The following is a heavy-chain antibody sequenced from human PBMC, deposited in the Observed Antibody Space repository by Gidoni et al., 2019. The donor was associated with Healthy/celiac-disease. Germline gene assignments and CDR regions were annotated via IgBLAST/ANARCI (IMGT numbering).Heavy chain of an antibody. Sequence: QVQLVQSGAEVKKPGSSVKVSCKASGGTFSSHAITWVRQAPGQGLEWMGGIIPIFGTANYAQKFQGRVTITADESTSTAYMELSSLRSEDTAVYYCARSGYYGSGSYPYYFDYWGQGTLVTVSS. CDR1: GGTFSSHA. CDR3: ARSGYYGSGSYPYYFDY. J-gene: IGHJ4*02. V-gene: IGHV1-69*01. D-gene: IGHD3-10*01. CDR2: IIPIFGTA.